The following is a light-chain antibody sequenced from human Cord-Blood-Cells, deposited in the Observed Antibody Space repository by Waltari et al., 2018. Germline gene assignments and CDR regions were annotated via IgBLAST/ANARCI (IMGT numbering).Light chain of an antibody. CDR2: AVS. CDR3: CSYAGSSTLYV. Sequence: QSALTQPRSVSGSPGQSVTISCTGTSSDVGGYNYVSWYQQHPGKVPKLMIYAVSKRPAVVPDRFSGSKSGNTASLTISGLRAEYEADYSCCSYAGSSTLYVFGTGTKVTVL. J-gene: IGLJ1*01. V-gene: IGLV2-11*01. CDR1: SSDVGGYNY.